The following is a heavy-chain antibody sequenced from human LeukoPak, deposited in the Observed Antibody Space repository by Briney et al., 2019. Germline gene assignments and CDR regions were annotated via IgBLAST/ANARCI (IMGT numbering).Heavy chain of an antibody. CDR3: ARDLPGDPGVDAFDI. CDR1: GFTFSSYS. Sequence: PGGSLRLSCAASGFTFSSYSMNWVRQAPGKGLEWVSSISSSSSYIYYADSVKGRFTISRDNAKNSLHLQMNSLRAEDTAVYYCARDLPGDPGVDAFDIWGQGTMVTVSS. V-gene: IGHV3-21*01. CDR2: ISSSSSYI. J-gene: IGHJ3*02. D-gene: IGHD7-27*01.